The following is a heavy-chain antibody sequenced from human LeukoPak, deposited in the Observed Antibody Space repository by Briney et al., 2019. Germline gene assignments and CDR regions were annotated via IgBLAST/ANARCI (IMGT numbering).Heavy chain of an antibody. CDR3: ATPYDSSGYSKAYYYYGMDV. D-gene: IGHD3-22*01. CDR2: ISGSGGST. Sequence: GGSLRLSCAASGFTFSSYAMSWVRQAPGKGLEWVSAISGSGGSTYYADSVKGRFTISRDNSKNTLYLQMNGLRAEDTAVYYCATPYDSSGYSKAYYYYGMDVWGQGTTVTVSS. J-gene: IGHJ6*02. CDR1: GFTFSSYA. V-gene: IGHV3-23*01.